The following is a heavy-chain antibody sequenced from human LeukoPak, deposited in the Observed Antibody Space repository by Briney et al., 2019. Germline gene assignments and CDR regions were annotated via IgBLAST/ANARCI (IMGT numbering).Heavy chain of an antibody. D-gene: IGHD6-13*01. J-gene: IGHJ4*02. CDR3: ARFIAAPYYFDY. CDR1: GFMFSNYN. CDR2: ITSSSSYI. Sequence: GGSLRLSCAASGFMFSNYNINWVRQAPGKGLEWVSSITSSSSYIYYADSVRGRFTISRDNAKNSLFLQMNSLRVEDTAVYYCARFIAAPYYFDYWGRGTLVTVSS. V-gene: IGHV3-21*06.